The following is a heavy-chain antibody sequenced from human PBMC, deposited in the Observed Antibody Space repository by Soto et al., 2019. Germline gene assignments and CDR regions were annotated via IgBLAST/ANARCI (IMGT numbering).Heavy chain of an antibody. CDR2: ISGHSGGT. Sequence: QPQLVQSRVELKKPGASVRVSCKASGYPFTKFGINWVRQAPGQGLEWMGWISGHSGGTKYGPKFRDRLTIVTDTSSKTAYMELTSLKSDDTAVYYCAKDGGHGARTHICGMDVWGQGTTVTVSS. V-gene: IGHV1-18*01. CDR3: AKDGGHGARTHICGMDV. J-gene: IGHJ6*02. CDR1: GYPFTKFG. D-gene: IGHD1-1*01.